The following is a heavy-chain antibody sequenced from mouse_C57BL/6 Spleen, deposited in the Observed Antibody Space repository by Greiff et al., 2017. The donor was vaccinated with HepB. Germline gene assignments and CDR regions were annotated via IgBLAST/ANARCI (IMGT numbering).Heavy chain of an antibody. CDR3: ARDRKYFDV. J-gene: IGHJ1*03. CDR1: GYSITSGYY. V-gene: IGHV3-6*01. Sequence: DVKLQESGPGLVKPSQSLSLTCSVTGYSITSGYYWNWMRQFPGNKLEWMGYISYDGSNNYNPSLKNRISITRDTSKNQFFLKLNSVTTEDTATYYCARDRKYFDVWGTGTTVTVSS. CDR2: ISYDGSN.